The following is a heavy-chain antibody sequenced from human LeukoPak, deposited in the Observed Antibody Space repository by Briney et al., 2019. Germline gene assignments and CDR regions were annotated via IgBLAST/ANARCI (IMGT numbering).Heavy chain of an antibody. CDR1: GGSTTDYF. CDR2: IYSSGST. CDR3: AREVSARDGSLGRPFDY. D-gene: IGHD5-24*01. J-gene: IGHJ4*02. Sequence: SETLSLTCTVSGGSTTDYFWGWIRQPAGKGLEWIGRIYSSGSTNYNASLKSRVTMSVDTSKNQFSLKLSSVTAADTAVYYCAREVSARDGSLGRPFDYWGQGTLVTVSS. V-gene: IGHV4-4*07.